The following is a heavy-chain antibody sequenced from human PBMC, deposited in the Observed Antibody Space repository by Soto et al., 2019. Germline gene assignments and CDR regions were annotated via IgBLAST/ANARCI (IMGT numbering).Heavy chain of an antibody. D-gene: IGHD3-16*01. CDR1: GFTFSSYA. CDR2: ITGSGGTT. J-gene: IGHJ4*02. Sequence: EVQVLESGGGLVQPGGSLRLSCAASGFTFSSYAMSWVRQAPGKGLEWVSTITGSGGTTYYADSVKGRFTISRDNSKNMLYLQMNSLRAEDTALYFCAKTGYAYNGYFAYWGQGTLVTVSS. CDR3: AKTGYAYNGYFAY. V-gene: IGHV3-23*01.